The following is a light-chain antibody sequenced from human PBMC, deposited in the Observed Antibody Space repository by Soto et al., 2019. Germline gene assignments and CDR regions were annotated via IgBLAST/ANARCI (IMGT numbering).Light chain of an antibody. Sequence: EIVLTQSPGTLSLSPGERATLSCRASQSVSSSYLAWYQQKPGQAPRLLIYGASSRATGIPDRFSGSGSGTEFTLTISRLEPEDFAVYYCQQYGSSLLLTFGGGTKLEIK. CDR1: QSVSSSY. V-gene: IGKV3-20*01. CDR2: GAS. CDR3: QQYGSSLLLT. J-gene: IGKJ4*01.